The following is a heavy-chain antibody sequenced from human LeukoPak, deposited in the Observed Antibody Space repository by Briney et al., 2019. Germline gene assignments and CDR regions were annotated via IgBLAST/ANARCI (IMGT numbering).Heavy chain of an antibody. V-gene: IGHV4-34*01. CDR1: GGSFSGYY. J-gene: IGHJ4*02. D-gene: IGHD5-18*01. CDR2: INHSGST. CDR3: ARYSYGHYFDY. Sequence: SETLSLTCAVYGGSFSGYYWSWIGQPPGKGLEWIGEINHSGSTNYNPSLKSRVTISVDTSKNQFSLKLSSVTAADTAVYYCARYSYGHYFDYWGQGTLVTVSS.